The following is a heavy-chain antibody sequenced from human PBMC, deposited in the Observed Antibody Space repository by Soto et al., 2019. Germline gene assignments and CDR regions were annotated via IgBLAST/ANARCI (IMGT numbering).Heavy chain of an antibody. D-gene: IGHD3-3*01. CDR3: TRAQPFGVVIRAIDY. CDR1: GFTFGDYA. J-gene: IGHJ4*02. Sequence: GGSLRLSCTTSGFTFGDYALSWVRQAPGKGLEWVGFIRSKRYGGTTEYGASVKGRFTISREDSKSIAYLQMISLKTEDTAVYYCTRAQPFGVVIRAIDYWGQGTLVTVSS. V-gene: IGHV3-49*04. CDR2: IRSKRYGGTT.